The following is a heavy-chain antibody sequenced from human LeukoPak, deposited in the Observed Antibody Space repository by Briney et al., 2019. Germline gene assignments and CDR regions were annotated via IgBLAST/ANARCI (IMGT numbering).Heavy chain of an antibody. CDR2: MNPNSGNT. V-gene: IGHV1-8*01. Sequence: ASVKVSCKASGYTFTSYDINWVRQATGQGLEWMGWMNPNSGNTGYAQKFQGRVTMTRNTSISTAYMELSSLRSEDTAVCYCARGHYDILTGCYNSEGGEGGDWGQGTLVTVSS. CDR3: ARGHYDILTGCYNSEGGEGGD. CDR1: GYTFTSYD. D-gene: IGHD3-9*01. J-gene: IGHJ4*02.